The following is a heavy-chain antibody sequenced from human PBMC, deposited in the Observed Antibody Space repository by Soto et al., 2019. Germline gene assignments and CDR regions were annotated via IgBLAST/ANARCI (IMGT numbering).Heavy chain of an antibody. J-gene: IGHJ3*02. V-gene: IGHV3-11*06. CDR2: ISSSSSYT. Sequence: GGSLRLSCAASGFTFSDYYMSWIRQAPGKGLEWVSYISSSSSYTNYADSVKGRFTISRDNAKNSLYLQMNSLRAEDTAVYYCARDRYYDSSGPTGADAFDIWGQGTMVTVSS. CDR3: ARDRYYDSSGPTGADAFDI. CDR1: GFTFSDYY. D-gene: IGHD3-22*01.